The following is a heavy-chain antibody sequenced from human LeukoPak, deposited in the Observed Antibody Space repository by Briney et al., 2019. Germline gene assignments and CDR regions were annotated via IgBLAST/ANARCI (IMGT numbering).Heavy chain of an antibody. CDR3: AKGVGYCSGGSCQQFDY. J-gene: IGHJ4*02. V-gene: IGHV3-30*04. Sequence: GGSLRLSCAASGFSFSSYAMNWVRQAPGKGLEWVALISYDGRNKYFADSVKGRFTISRDNSKNTLYLQMNSLRAEDTAVYYCAKGVGYCSGGSCQQFDYWGQGTLVTVSS. CDR1: GFSFSSYA. D-gene: IGHD2-15*01. CDR2: ISYDGRNK.